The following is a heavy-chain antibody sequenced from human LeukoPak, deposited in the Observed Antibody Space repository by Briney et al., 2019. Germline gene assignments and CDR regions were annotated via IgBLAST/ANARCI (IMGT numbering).Heavy chain of an antibody. CDR1: GFTFSSYG. Sequence: GRSLRLSCAASGFTFSSYGMHWVRQAPGKGLEWVAVISYDGSNKYYADSVKGRFTISRDSSKNTLYLQMNSLRAEDTAVYYCAKDGPFSFTGCPDYWGQGTLVTVSS. CDR2: ISYDGSNK. V-gene: IGHV3-30*18. CDR3: AKDGPFSFTGCPDY. D-gene: IGHD2-2*01. J-gene: IGHJ4*02.